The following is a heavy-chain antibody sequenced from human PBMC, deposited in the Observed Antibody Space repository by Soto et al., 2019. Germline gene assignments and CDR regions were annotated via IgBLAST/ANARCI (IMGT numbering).Heavy chain of an antibody. J-gene: IGHJ4*02. CDR2: ISYGGRSK. D-gene: IGHD3-16*02. CDR1: GFTFSRYG. Sequence: GGSLRLSCAASGFTFSRYGMHWVLQAPWKGLEWVAVISYGGRSKYYADSVKGRFTISRDNSKNTLYLQMNSLRAEDTAVYYCAKNWGLSLGELSLAPGWGQGTLVTVSS. V-gene: IGHV3-30*18. CDR3: AKNWGLSLGELSLAPG.